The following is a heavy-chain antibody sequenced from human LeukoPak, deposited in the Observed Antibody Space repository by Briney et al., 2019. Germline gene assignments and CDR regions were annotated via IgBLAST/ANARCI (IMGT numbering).Heavy chain of an antibody. CDR1: GFTFSSYS. D-gene: IGHD6-13*01. CDR2: ISSSSSYI. V-gene: IGHV3-21*01. J-gene: IGHJ5*02. Sequence: GGSLRLSCAASGFTFSSYSMNWVRQAPGKGLEWVSSISSSSSYIYYADSVKGRFTISRDNAKNSLYLQMNSLRAEDTAVYYCARDSSSWYVDNWFDPWGQGTLVTVSS. CDR3: ARDSSSWYVDNWFDP.